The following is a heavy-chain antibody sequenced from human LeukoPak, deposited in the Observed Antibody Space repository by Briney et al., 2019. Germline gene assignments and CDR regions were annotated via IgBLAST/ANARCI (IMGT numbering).Heavy chain of an antibody. D-gene: IGHD3-9*01. J-gene: IGHJ4*02. Sequence: GGSLRLSCAASGFTFSSYGMSWVRQAPGKGLEWVSAISGSGGSTYYADSVKGRFTISRDNSKNTLYLQMNSLRAEDTAVYYCARDLGDYDILTGYPMIVDYWGQGTLVTVSS. V-gene: IGHV3-23*01. CDR2: ISGSGGST. CDR1: GFTFSSYG. CDR3: ARDLGDYDILTGYPMIVDY.